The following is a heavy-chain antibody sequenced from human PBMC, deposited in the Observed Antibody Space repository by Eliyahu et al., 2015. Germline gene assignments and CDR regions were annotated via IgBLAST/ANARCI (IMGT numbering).Heavy chain of an antibody. CDR2: ISWNRGSI. CDR3: AKDGGSGSPNYYYYYGMDV. J-gene: IGHJ6*02. V-gene: IGHV3-9*01. D-gene: IGHD1-26*01. Sequence: EVQLVESGGGLVQPGRSLRLXCAASGFTXXXXAXPWXRQGPGKGLEWVSGISWNRGSIGYADSVKGRFTISRDNAKNSLYLQMNSLRAEDTALYYCAKDGGSGSPNYYYYYGMDVWGQGTTVTVSS. CDR1: GFTXXXXA.